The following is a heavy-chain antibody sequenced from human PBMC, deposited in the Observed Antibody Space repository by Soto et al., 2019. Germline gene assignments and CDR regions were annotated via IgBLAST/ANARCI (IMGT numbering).Heavy chain of an antibody. CDR1: GFSFSTYS. D-gene: IGHD6-6*01. CDR2: ISSRSYTI. J-gene: IGHJ6*02. V-gene: IGHV3-48*02. Sequence: EVQLVESGGGLVQPGGSLRLSCAASGFSFSTYSMNWVRQAPGKGLEWVSYISSRSYTIYYIDSVKGRFTISRDNAKSSLYLQMNSLRDEDTAVYYCARGGSSSDNGMDVWGQGTTGPVSS. CDR3: ARGGSSSDNGMDV.